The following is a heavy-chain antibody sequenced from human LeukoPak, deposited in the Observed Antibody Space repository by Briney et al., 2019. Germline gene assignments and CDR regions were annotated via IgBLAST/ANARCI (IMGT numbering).Heavy chain of an antibody. Sequence: SVKVSCKASGYTFTSYGISWVRQAPGQGLEWMGGIIPIFGTANYAQKFQGRVTITADESTSTAYMELSSLRSEDTAVYYCARSDSVVFGDYWGQGTLVTVSS. V-gene: IGHV1-69*13. CDR2: IIPIFGTA. J-gene: IGHJ4*02. D-gene: IGHD2-15*01. CDR1: GYTFTSYG. CDR3: ARSDSVVFGDY.